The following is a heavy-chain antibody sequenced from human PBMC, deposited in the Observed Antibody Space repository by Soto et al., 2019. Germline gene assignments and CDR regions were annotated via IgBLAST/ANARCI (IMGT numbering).Heavy chain of an antibody. CDR3: ARGGVGATPLFDC. CDR1: GGTFSSYA. Sequence: ASVKVSCKASGGTFSSYAISWVRQAPGQGLEWMGGIIPIFGTANYAQKFQGRVTITADESTSTAYMELSSLRSEDTAVYYCARGGVGATPLFDCWGQGTLVTVSS. D-gene: IGHD1-26*01. J-gene: IGHJ4*02. CDR2: IIPIFGTA. V-gene: IGHV1-69*13.